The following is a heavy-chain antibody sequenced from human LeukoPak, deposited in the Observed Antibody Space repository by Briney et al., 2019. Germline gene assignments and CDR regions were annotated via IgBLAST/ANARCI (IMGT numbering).Heavy chain of an antibody. J-gene: IGHJ4*02. CDR1: GFTFSSYS. Sequence: GGSLRLSCAASGFTFSSYSMNWVRQAPGKGLEWVSYISSTSNTMYYADSVKGRFTISRDNAKTSLYLQMDSLTPEDTAVYYCARISVIRGLSSFDSWGQGTLVTVSS. CDR2: ISSTSNTM. V-gene: IGHV3-48*04. D-gene: IGHD3-10*01. CDR3: ARISVIRGLSSFDS.